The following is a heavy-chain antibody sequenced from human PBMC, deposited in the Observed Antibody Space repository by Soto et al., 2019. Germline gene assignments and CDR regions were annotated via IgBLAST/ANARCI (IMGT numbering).Heavy chain of an antibody. Sequence: GGSLRLSCAASGFTFSSYGMHWVRQAPGKGLEWVAVISYDGSNKYYADSVKGRFTISRDNSKNTLYLQMNSLRAEDTAVYYCAKDRRYCSGGSCQGGYFDYWGQGTLVTVSS. D-gene: IGHD2-15*01. CDR3: AKDRRYCSGGSCQGGYFDY. J-gene: IGHJ4*02. V-gene: IGHV3-30*18. CDR1: GFTFSSYG. CDR2: ISYDGSNK.